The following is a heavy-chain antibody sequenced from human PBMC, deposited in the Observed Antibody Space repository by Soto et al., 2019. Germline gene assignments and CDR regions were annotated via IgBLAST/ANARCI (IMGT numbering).Heavy chain of an antibody. J-gene: IGHJ4*02. CDR3: ARGGIQLSYAFDY. CDR2: IYASGST. CDR1: GTSVSNYY. D-gene: IGHD5-18*01. V-gene: IGHV4-4*07. Sequence: LSLTCSVSGTSVSNYYWSWIRQPAGKGLEHIGRIYASGSTSYNPSLKSRVTMSMDTSQTQIYLNLTSVTAADTAVYYCARGGIQLSYAFDYWGQGILVTVSS.